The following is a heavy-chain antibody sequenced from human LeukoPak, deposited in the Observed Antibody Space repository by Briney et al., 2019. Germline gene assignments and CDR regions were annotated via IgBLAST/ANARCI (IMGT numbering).Heavy chain of an antibody. CDR2: INHSGST. CDR3: ARSGRKGYCTNGVCPRLYNWFDP. V-gene: IGHV4-34*01. Sequence: SETLSLTCAVYGGSFSGYYWSWIRQLPGKGLEWIGEINHSGSTNYNPSLKSRVTISVDTSKNQFSLKLSSVTAADTAVYYCARSGRKGYCTNGVCPRLYNWFDPWGQGTLVTVSS. D-gene: IGHD2-8*01. CDR1: GGSFSGYY. J-gene: IGHJ5*02.